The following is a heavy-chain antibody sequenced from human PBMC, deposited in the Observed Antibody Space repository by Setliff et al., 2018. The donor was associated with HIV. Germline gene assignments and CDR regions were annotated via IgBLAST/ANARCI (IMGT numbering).Heavy chain of an antibody. J-gene: IGHJ4*02. D-gene: IGHD3-22*01. Sequence: RASVKVSCKASGGTFSSYAISWVRQAPGQGLEWMGGIIPISGTVNYAQKFWGRVTITTHESTSTAYMELSSLRAEDTAVYYCAKVYYDSSGYRYYFDYWGQGTLVTVSS. V-gene: IGHV1-69*05. CDR2: IIPISGTV. CDR1: GGTFSSYA. CDR3: AKVYYDSSGYRYYFDY.